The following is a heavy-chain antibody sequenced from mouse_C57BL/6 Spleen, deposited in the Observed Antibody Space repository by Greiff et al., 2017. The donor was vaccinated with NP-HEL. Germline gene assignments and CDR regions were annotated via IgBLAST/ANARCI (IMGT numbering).Heavy chain of an antibody. J-gene: IGHJ3*01. CDR3: ARSNYYGSSSRFAY. CDR2: INPGSGGT. V-gene: IGHV1-54*01. CDR1: GYAFTNYL. Sequence: QVQLQQSGAELVRPGTSVKVSCKASGYAFTNYLIEWVKQRPGQGLEWIGVINPGSGGTNYNEKFKGKATLTADKSSSTAYMQLSSLTSEDSAVYFCARSNYYGSSSRFAYWDQGTLVTVSA. D-gene: IGHD1-1*01.